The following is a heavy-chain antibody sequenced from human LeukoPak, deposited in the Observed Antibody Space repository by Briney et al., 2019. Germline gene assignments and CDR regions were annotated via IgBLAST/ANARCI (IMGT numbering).Heavy chain of an antibody. D-gene: IGHD3-22*01. CDR1: GYTFTGHY. V-gene: IGHV1-2*02. Sequence: GASVKVSCKASGYTFTGHYMHWVRQAPGQGLEWMGWINPNNGGTDCAQKFQGRVNMTRDTSISTAYMELSRLRSDDTAVYYCARGPYYYDSSGYYYAPRGHWFDPWGQGTLVTVSS. CDR2: INPNNGGT. J-gene: IGHJ5*02. CDR3: ARGPYYYDSSGYYYAPRGHWFDP.